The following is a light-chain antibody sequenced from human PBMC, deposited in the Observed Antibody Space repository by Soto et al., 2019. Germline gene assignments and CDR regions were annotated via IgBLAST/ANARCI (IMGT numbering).Light chain of an antibody. CDR3: AAWDDSLNGYV. J-gene: IGLJ1*01. CDR2: SND. CDR1: SSNIGSNS. Sequence: QSVLAQPPSTSGTPGQRVPIPCSGSSSNIGSNSVNWYQQLPGTAPKLLIYSNDRRPSGVPDRFSGSKSGTSASLAISGLQSEDEADYYCAAWDDSLNGYVFGTGTKVTVL. V-gene: IGLV1-44*01.